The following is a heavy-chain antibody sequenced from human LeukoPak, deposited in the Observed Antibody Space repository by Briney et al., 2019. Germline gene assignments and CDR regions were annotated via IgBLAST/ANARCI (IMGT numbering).Heavy chain of an antibody. J-gene: IGHJ5*02. CDR1: GGSFSGYY. Sequence: PSQTLSLTCAVYGGSFSGYYWSWIRQPPGKGLEWIGEINHSGSNNYNTSLKSRVTISVDTSKNQFSLKLSSVTAADTAVYYCARGSCSSTSCGRYGFDPWGQGTLVTVSS. V-gene: IGHV4-34*01. CDR2: INHSGSN. D-gene: IGHD2-2*01. CDR3: ARGSCSSTSCGRYGFDP.